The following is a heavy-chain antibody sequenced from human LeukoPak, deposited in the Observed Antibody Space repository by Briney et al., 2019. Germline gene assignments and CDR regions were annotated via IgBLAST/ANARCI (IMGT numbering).Heavy chain of an antibody. CDR1: GGSISNY. D-gene: IGHD5-18*01. Sequence: SETLSLTCTVSGGSISNYWSWIRQPAGKGLEWIGRIYASGSTNYNPSLKSRVTMSVDTFKSQFSLKLTSVTAADTAVYFCARAVDTAMLDDAFDIWGQGTMVTVSS. J-gene: IGHJ3*02. CDR3: ARAVDTAMLDDAFDI. V-gene: IGHV4-4*07. CDR2: IYASGST.